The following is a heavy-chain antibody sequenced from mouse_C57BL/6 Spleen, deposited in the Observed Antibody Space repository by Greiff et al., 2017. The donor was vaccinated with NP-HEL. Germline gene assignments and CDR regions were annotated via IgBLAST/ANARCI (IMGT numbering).Heavy chain of an antibody. V-gene: IGHV1-69*01. CDR2: IDPSDSYT. Sequence: VQLQQSGAELVKPGASVKMSCKASGYTFTSYWMHWVKQRPGQGLEWIGEIDPSDSYTNYNQKFKGKSTLTVDKSSSTAYMQLSSLTSEDSAVYYCARNYYSNSAWFAYWGQGTLVTVSA. D-gene: IGHD2-5*01. CDR1: GYTFTSYW. CDR3: ARNYYSNSAWFAY. J-gene: IGHJ3*01.